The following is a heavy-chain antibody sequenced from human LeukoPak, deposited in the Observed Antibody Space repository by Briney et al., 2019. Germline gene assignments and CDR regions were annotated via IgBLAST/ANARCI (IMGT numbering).Heavy chain of an antibody. D-gene: IGHD2-2*01. CDR3: ARPDPIRHCSSTSCPFDY. Sequence: PSETLSLTCAVYGGSFSGYYWGWIRQPPGKGLEWIGSIYYSGSTYYNPSLKSRVTISVDTSKNQFSLKLSSVTAADTAVYYCARPDPIRHCSSTSCPFDYWGQGTLVTVSS. V-gene: IGHV4-39*01. CDR1: GGSFSGYY. J-gene: IGHJ4*02. CDR2: IYYSGST.